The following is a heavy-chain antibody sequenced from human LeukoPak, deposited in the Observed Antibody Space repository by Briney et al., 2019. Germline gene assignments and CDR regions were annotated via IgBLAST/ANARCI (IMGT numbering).Heavy chain of an antibody. J-gene: IGHJ5*02. CDR1: GCSISSSSYY. CDR2: IYSSGNT. V-gene: IGHV4-39*01. CDR3: ASGGSEAVAYNWFDP. Sequence: SSETLSLTCTASGCSISSSSYYWGWMGQPPGKELESIGSIYSSGNTYYNPSHKSRVPIYVPTSKHQFSLKLSSVTAADTAVYYCASGGSEAVAYNWFDPGRQETVVSVSS. D-gene: IGHD6-19*01.